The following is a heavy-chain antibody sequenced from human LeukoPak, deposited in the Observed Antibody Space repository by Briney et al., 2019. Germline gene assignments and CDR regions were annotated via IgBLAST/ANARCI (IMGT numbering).Heavy chain of an antibody. CDR3: ASIAVAGSSVY. D-gene: IGHD6-19*01. J-gene: IGHJ4*02. CDR1: GGSISSGGYY. V-gene: IGHV4-31*03. CDR2: IYYSGST. Sequence: SQTLSLTCTVSGGSISSGGYYWSWIRQHPGRGLEWIWYIYYSGSTYYNPSLKSRVTISVDTSKNQFSLKLSSVTAADTAVYYCASIAVAGSSVYWGQGTLVTVSS.